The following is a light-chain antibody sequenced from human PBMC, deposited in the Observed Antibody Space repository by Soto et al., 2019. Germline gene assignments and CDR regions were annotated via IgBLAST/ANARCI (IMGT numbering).Light chain of an antibody. Sequence: RMTRSQSSLSASTGDRGTITCRASQDIGSWFAWYQQKPGKVPKLLIYAASILQSGVPSRFSGSGSGTDFTLTIIKLQPEDFATYYCQLDKSCPESFGQGARLE. V-gene: IGKV1D-12*01. J-gene: IGKJ5*01. CDR1: QDIGSW. CDR3: QLDKSCPES. CDR2: AAS.